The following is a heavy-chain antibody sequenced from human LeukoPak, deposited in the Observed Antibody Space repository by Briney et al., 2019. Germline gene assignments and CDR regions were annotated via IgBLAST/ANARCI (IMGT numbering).Heavy chain of an antibody. CDR3: AKDVYYDFWSGYYKGLDY. Sequence: GGSLRLSCAASGFTFSSYAMSWVRQAPGKGLEWVSAISGSGGSTYYADSVKGRFTLSRDNSKNTLYLQMNSLRAEDTAVYYCAKDVYYDFWSGYYKGLDYWGQGTLVTVSS. V-gene: IGHV3-23*01. D-gene: IGHD3-3*01. CDR1: GFTFSSYA. CDR2: ISGSGGST. J-gene: IGHJ4*02.